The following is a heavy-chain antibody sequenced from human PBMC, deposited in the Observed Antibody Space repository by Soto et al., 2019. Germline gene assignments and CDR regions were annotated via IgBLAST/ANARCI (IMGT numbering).Heavy chain of an antibody. V-gene: IGHV5-51*01. D-gene: IGHD2-2*01. CDR3: ARVEGYCSSTSCYGWFDP. CDR2: IYPGDSDT. CDR1: GYTFTDYW. Sequence: GESLKISCKGSGYTFTDYWIGWVRQLPGKGLEWMGIIYPGDSDTRYSPSFQGHVTITVDKSTSTAYLQWNTLKASDTAMYYCARVEGYCSSTSCYGWFDPWGQGTLVTVSS. J-gene: IGHJ5*02.